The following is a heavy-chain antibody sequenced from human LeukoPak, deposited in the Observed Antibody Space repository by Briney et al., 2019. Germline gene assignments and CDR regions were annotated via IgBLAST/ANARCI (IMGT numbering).Heavy chain of an antibody. D-gene: IGHD4-11*01. J-gene: IGHJ6*02. V-gene: IGHV4-34*01. CDR2: INHSGST. Sequence: GSLRLSCAASGFTVSSNYMSWVRQAPGKGLEWIGEINHSGSTNYNPSLKSRVTISVDTSKNQFSLKLSSVTAADTAVYYCARGGATVTTGPNYYYGMDVWGQGTTVTVSS. CDR3: ARGGATVTTGPNYYYGMDV. CDR1: GFTVSSNY.